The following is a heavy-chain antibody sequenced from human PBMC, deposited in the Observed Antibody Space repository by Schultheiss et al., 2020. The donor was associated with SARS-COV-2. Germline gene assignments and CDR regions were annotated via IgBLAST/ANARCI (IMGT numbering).Heavy chain of an antibody. D-gene: IGHD2-2*01. V-gene: IGHV2-5*08. CDR2: IYWNDDK. Sequence: SGPTLVKPTQTLTLTCTFSGFSLSTSGMRASWIRQPPGKALEWLALIYWNDDKRYSPSLKSRLTITKDTSKNQVVLTMTNMDPVDTATYYCAHIKSNLGYCSSTSCQLVYYYYMDVWGKGTTVTVSS. CDR1: GFSLSTSGMR. J-gene: IGHJ6*03. CDR3: AHIKSNLGYCSSTSCQLVYYYYMDV.